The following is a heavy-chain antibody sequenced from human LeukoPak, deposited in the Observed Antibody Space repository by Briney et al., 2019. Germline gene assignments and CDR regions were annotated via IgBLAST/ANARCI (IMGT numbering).Heavy chain of an antibody. D-gene: IGHD2/OR15-2a*01. J-gene: IGHJ3*02. CDR2: IHYSGST. CDR3: ARDLSEGNTKRAFDI. Sequence: SETLSLTCTVSGGSISSYYWDWSRQTPGKGLEWIGYIHYSGSTNYNPSLKSRVTISVDTSKNQFSLKLSSVTAADTAVYYCARDLSEGNTKRAFDIWGQGTMVTVFS. V-gene: IGHV4-59*01. CDR1: GGSISSYY.